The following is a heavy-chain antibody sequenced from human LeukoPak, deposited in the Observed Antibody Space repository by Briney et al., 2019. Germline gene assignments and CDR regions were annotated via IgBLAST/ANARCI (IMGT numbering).Heavy chain of an antibody. CDR1: GYSFTSYW. CDR2: IDPSDSYT. Sequence: GESLRISCKGSGYSFTSYWISWVRQMPGKGLEWMGRIDPSDSYTNYSPSFQGHVAISADKSISTAYLQWSSLKASDTAMYYCARLGDSSGYYHHFDYWGQGTLVAVSS. V-gene: IGHV5-10-1*01. D-gene: IGHD3-22*01. J-gene: IGHJ4*02. CDR3: ARLGDSSGYYHHFDY.